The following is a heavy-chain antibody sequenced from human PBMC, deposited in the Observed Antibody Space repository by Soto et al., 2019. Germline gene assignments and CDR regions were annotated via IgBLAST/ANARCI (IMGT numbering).Heavy chain of an antibody. CDR2: ITASGATT. D-gene: IGHD3-9*01. J-gene: IGHJ4*02. V-gene: IGHV3-23*01. CDR3: AKAGPASLRYFDWLPDKYYFDY. CDR1: EFDFSNYA. Sequence: GGSLRLSCAASEFDFSNYAMAWVRQAPGKGLEWVSHITASGATTYYADSVKGRFTISRDNSKNTVYLHMSALRVEDTAVYYCAKAGPASLRYFDWLPDKYYFDYWGQGTLVTVSS.